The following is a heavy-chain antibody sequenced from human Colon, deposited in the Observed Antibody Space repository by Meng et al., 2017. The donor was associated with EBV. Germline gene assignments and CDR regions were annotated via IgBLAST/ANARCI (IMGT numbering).Heavy chain of an antibody. CDR2: IYHGGNT. Sequence: VQAEGGGPGVVGPAGTLSLTCPVSGATICSNHLVSWVRQPPGKGLEWIGEIYHGGNTNYNPSLKSRVTISVDRSNDQFSLSLSSVTAADTAVYYCARGNAYNAPSFDYWGQGTLVTVSS. CDR1: GATICSNHL. J-gene: IGHJ4*02. V-gene: IGHV4-4*02. D-gene: IGHD5-24*01. CDR3: ARGNAYNAPSFDY.